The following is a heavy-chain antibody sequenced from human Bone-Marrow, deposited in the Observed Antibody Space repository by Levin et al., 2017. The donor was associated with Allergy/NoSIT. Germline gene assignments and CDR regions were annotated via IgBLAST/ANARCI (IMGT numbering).Heavy chain of an antibody. D-gene: IGHD6-6*01. CDR3: ARGSSLGYWFDP. V-gene: IGHV4-30-2*01. J-gene: IGHJ5*02. CDR2: IYHSGST. CDR1: GGSISSGGYS. Sequence: SETLSLTCAVSGGSISSGGYSWSWIRQPPGKGLEWIGYIYHSGSTYYNPSLKSRVTISVDRSKNQFSLKLSSVTAADTAVYYCARGSSLGYWFDPWGQGTLVTVSS.